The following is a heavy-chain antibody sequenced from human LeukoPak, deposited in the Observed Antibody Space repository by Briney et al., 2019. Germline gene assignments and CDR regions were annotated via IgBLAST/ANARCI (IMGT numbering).Heavy chain of an antibody. CDR1: GGSISSSSYY. V-gene: IGHV4-39*01. CDR2: IYYSGST. CDR3: ARLSPRCCDY. J-gene: IGHJ4*02. D-gene: IGHD4/OR15-4a*01. Sequence: PSETLSLTCTVSGGSISSSSYYWGWIRQPPGKGLEWIASIYYSGSTYYNPSLKSRVTISVDTSKNQFSLKLSSVTAADTAVYYCARLSPRCCDYWGQGTLVTVSS.